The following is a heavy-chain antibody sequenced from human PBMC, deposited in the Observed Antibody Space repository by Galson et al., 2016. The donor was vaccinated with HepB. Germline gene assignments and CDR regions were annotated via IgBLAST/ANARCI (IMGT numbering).Heavy chain of an antibody. CDR2: IRRQSDGGTS. CDR1: GINFNVAW. V-gene: IGHV3-15*07. J-gene: IGHJ4*02. CDR3: GTGGGNYGLDF. D-gene: IGHD1-26*01. Sequence: SLRLSCAASGINFNVAWMNWVRQVPGKGLEWVGRIRRQSDGGTSDYAAPVKGRIVISRDDSQNMLFLQMNSLKTEDTAVYYCGTGGGNYGLDFWGQGALVTVAS.